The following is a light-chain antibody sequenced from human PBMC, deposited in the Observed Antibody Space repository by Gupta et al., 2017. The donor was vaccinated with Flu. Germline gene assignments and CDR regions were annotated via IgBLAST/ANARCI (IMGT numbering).Light chain of an antibody. CDR2: DDS. V-gene: IGLV3-21*02. CDR3: QVWDSTSDHVV. CDR1: NIGSKS. J-gene: IGLJ2*01. Sequence: GQTARITCGGNNIGSKSVHWYQQKPGQAPVLVVYDDSDRPSGIPERFSGYNSGNTATLTSSRVEAEDEADYYCQVWDSTSDHVVFGGGTKLTVL.